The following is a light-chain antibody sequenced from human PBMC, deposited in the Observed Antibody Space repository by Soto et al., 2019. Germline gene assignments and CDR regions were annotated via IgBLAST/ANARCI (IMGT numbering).Light chain of an antibody. Sequence: DIQMTQSPSTVSASVGDRVTITCRASQSISNWLAWYQQKPGKAPKLLIYDASSLESGVPSRFSGSGSGTECTLTISSLQPDDSATYYCQHYNSYPRSFGQGTKVEIK. V-gene: IGKV1-5*01. CDR1: QSISNW. CDR2: DAS. J-gene: IGKJ1*01. CDR3: QHYNSYPRS.